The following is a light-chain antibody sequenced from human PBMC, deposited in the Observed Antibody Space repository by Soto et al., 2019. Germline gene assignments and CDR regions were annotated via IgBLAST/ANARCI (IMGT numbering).Light chain of an antibody. CDR3: QHYNNWPGT. CDR2: DAS. V-gene: IGKV3-11*01. Sequence: EGVLKHSKSTLWLSPGESATVSCMATRSVSSYLAWYQQKPGQAPRLLIYDASSRPTDIPARFSGSGSGTDFTLTISCLEPEDFAVYYCQHYNNWPGTFGQVAK. CDR1: RSVSSY. J-gene: IGKJ1*01.